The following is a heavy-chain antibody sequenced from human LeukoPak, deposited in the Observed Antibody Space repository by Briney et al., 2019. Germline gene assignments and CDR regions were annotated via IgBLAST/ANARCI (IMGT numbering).Heavy chain of an antibody. CDR2: ISSSGSTI. CDR3: ARDRRVTSWYFDL. CDR1: GFTFSDYY. Sequence: GGSLRLSCAASGFTFSDYYMSWIRQAPGKGLEWVSYISSSGSTIYYADSVKGRFTISRDNAKNSLYLQMNSLRAEDTAVYYCARDRRVTSWYFDLWGRGTLVTVSS. V-gene: IGHV3-11*01. J-gene: IGHJ2*01. D-gene: IGHD2-21*02.